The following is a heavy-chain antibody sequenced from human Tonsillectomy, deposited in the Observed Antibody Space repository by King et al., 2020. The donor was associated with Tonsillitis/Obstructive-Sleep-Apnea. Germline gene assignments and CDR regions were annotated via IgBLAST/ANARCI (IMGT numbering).Heavy chain of an antibody. V-gene: IGHV3-30*04. CDR3: ARDSCYCGGDSCYSGAFDI. J-gene: IGHJ3*02. D-gene: IGHD2-15*01. CDR1: GFTFTSSA. CDR2: ISYDGDNK. Sequence: VQLVESGGGVVQPGRSLRLSCAASGFTFTSSAMHWVRQAPGKGLEWVAVISYDGDNKYYADSVKGRFTISRDNSKNTLYLQMNSLRAEDTAVYYCARDSCYCGGDSCYSGAFDIWGEGTMVTVSS.